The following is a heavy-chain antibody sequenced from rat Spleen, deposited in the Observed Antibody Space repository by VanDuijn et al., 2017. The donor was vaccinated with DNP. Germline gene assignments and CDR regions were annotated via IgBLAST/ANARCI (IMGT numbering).Heavy chain of an antibody. V-gene: IGHV2-72*01. CDR1: GFSLTSNG. Sequence: QVQLKESGPGLMQPSETLSLTCTVSGFSLTSNGVGWVRQPLGKGLVWMGTIWAVGNTNYSSAVQSRRRISRDTSKSQVFLKMNSRQPAETGAYYWARHRGGSFAGYFDFWGPGTMVTVSS. J-gene: IGHJ1*01. D-gene: IGHD1-11*01. CDR3: ARHRGGSFAGYFDF. CDR2: IWAVGNT.